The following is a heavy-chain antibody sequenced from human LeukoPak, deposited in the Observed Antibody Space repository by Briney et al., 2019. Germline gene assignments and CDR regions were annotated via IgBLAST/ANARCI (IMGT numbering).Heavy chain of an antibody. V-gene: IGHV4-61*02. CDR2: IYTSGST. J-gene: IGHJ4*02. Sequence: SETLSLTCTVSGGSISSGSYYRSWIRQPAGKGLEWIGRIYTSGSTNYNPSLKSRVTISVDTSKNQFSLKLSSVTAADTAVYYCAREGGQLLTTGVSFWGQGTLVTVSS. CDR3: AREGGQLLTTGVSF. CDR1: GGSISSGSYY. D-gene: IGHD2-2*01.